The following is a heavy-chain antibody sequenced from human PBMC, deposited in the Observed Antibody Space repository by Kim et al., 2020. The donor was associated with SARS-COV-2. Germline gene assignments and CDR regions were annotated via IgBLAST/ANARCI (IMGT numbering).Heavy chain of an antibody. Sequence: KFQGRVTITRDTSASTAYMELSSLRSEDTAVYYCARDKDGSGSYPDLWDYWGQGTLVTVSS. CDR3: ARDKDGSGSYPDLWDY. J-gene: IGHJ4*02. V-gene: IGHV1-3*01. D-gene: IGHD3-10*01.